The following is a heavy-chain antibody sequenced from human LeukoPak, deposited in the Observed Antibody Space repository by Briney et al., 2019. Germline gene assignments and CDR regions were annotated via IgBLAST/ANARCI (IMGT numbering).Heavy chain of an antibody. CDR3: TKHHDSGSYYDY. J-gene: IGHJ4*02. V-gene: IGHV3-23*01. CDR1: GFTFSTYA. CDR2: FSRTAGNT. Sequence: GGSLRLSCAASGFTFSTYAMTWVRQAPGKGLEWVSTFSRTAGNTYYADSVKGRFTISRDTSKNTLYVQMNSLRAEDTAVYYCTKHHDSGSYYDYWGQGTLVTVSS. D-gene: IGHD3-10*01.